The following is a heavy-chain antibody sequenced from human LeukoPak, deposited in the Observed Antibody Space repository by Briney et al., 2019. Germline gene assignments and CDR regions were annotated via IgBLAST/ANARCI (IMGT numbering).Heavy chain of an antibody. CDR2: IYYSGST. Sequence: SETLSLTCTGSGGSISSYYWSWIRQPPGKGLEWIGYIYYSGSTNYKPSLKSRVTISVDTSKNQFSLKLSSVTAADTAVYYCARTGYWCSSTSCLYYFDYWGQGTLVTVSS. V-gene: IGHV4-59*01. CDR3: ARTGYWCSSTSCLYYFDY. D-gene: IGHD2-2*01. J-gene: IGHJ4*02. CDR1: GGSISSYY.